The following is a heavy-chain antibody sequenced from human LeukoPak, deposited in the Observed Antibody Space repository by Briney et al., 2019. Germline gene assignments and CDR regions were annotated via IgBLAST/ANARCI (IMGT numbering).Heavy chain of an antibody. Sequence: PGGSLRLSCAASGFTFSSYWMHWVRQAPGKGLVWVSRINSDGSSTSYADSVKGRFTISRDNAKNTLYLQMNSLRAEDTAVYYCAREITMVRGVIGYYFDYWGQGTLVTVSS. CDR1: GFTFSSYW. CDR3: AREITMVRGVIGYYFDY. V-gene: IGHV3-74*01. CDR2: INSDGSST. D-gene: IGHD3-10*01. J-gene: IGHJ4*02.